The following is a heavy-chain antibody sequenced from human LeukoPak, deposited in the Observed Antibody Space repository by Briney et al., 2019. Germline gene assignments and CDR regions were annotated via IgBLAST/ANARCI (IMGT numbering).Heavy chain of an antibody. V-gene: IGHV3-23*01. CDR2: ISGSGGST. J-gene: IGHJ4*02. CDR3: AKDLRVNSGSYSSWD. Sequence: GGSLRLSCAASGFTFSSYAMSWVRQAPGKGLEWVSAISGSGGSTYYADSVKGRFTISRDNSKNTLYLQMNSLRAEDTAVYYCAKDLRVNSGSYSSWDWGQGTLVTVSS. D-gene: IGHD1-26*01. CDR1: GFTFSSYA.